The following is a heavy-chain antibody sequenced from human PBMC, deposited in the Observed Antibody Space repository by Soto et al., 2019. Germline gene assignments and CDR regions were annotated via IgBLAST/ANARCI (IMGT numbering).Heavy chain of an antibody. Sequence: QVQLVQSGAEVKKPGSSVQVSCKASGVTFGSYAISWVRQAPGQGREWMGGIIPIPGTANYAQKFQGRVTIAADESTSTAYMELSSLRSEDTAVYYCARSQGSSTSLEIYYYYYYGMDVWGQGTTVTVSS. CDR2: IIPIPGTA. D-gene: IGHD2-2*01. CDR1: GVTFGSYA. V-gene: IGHV1-69*01. J-gene: IGHJ6*02. CDR3: ARSQGSSTSLEIYYYYYYGMDV.